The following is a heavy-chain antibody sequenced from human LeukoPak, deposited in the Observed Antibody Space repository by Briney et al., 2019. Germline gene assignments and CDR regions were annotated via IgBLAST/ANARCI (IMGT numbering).Heavy chain of an antibody. Sequence: SETLSLTCTVSGGFISSYYWSWIRQPPGKGLEWIGYIYYSGSTNYNPSLKSRVTISVDTSRNQFSLKLSSVTAADTAVYYCARHRLSQPGDYCGQGTLVTVSS. J-gene: IGHJ4*02. CDR3: ARHRLSQPGDY. CDR2: IYYSGST. CDR1: GGFISSYY. D-gene: IGHD2-21*02. V-gene: IGHV4-59*08.